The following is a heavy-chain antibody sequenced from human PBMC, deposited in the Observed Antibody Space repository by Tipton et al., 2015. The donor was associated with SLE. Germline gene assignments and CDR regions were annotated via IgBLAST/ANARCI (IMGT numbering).Heavy chain of an antibody. J-gene: IGHJ4*02. CDR1: GGSIRSSSYY. D-gene: IGHD4-17*01. V-gene: IGHV4-39*02. Sequence: TLSLTCTVSGGSIRSSSYYWGWIRQPPGKGLEWIGNIFYSGRAYDYPSLRSRVTIFVDTSKNQLSLKLSSMTAADTAVYYCAREGVTTGGFDYWGQGTLVTVSS. CDR3: AREGVTTGGFDY. CDR2: IFYSGRA.